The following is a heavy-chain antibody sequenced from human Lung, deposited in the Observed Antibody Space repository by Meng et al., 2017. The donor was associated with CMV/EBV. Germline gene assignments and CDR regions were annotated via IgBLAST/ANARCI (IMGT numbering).Heavy chain of an antibody. CDR3: ARRSPNWGLGD. CDR1: GGSFSEYE. V-gene: IGHV4-34*01. J-gene: IGHJ4*02. CDR2: INHSGNT. D-gene: IGHD7-27*01. Sequence: GSLRLSCAVYGGSFSEYEWSWIRQSPGKGLEWIGEINHSGNTTYNPSLKSRATISIDASKRQFSLTLYSVTAADTAVYYCARRSPNWGLGDWGQGTLVTVSS.